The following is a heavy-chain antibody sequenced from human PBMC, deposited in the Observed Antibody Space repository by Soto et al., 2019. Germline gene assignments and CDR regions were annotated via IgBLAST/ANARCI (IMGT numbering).Heavy chain of an antibody. CDR2: IHKSATT. D-gene: IGHD3-9*01. Sequence: LSLTCSVSGDSISNLDYFWAWIRQPPGQALEYIVYIHKSATTYYNPSFESRVAISVNTSKSQFSLNVTSVTAADTAVYFCARGRYCLAGRCFPYWLDCWGKVALVTVSS. J-gene: IGHJ4*02. CDR3: ARGRYCLAGRCFPYWLDC. CDR1: GDSISNLDYF. V-gene: IGHV4-30-4*01.